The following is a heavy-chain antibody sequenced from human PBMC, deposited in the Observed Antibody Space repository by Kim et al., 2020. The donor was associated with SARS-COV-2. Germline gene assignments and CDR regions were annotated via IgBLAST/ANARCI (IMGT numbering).Heavy chain of an antibody. CDR1: GVSIRSYY. V-gene: IGHV4-59*12. J-gene: IGHJ4*02. Sequence: SETLSLTCAVSGVSIRSYYGSWVRQAPGKGLEWLGYVYESGSTSYKASLKGRLTISLDTSNNQFSLKLNSVTAADTAVYYCSIGGHSSSWSYLDFWGQGALVTVSS. CDR2: VYESGST. CDR3: SIGGHSSSWSYLDF. D-gene: IGHD6-13*01.